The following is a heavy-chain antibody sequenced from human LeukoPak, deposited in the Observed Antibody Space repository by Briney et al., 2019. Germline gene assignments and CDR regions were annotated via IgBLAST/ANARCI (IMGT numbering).Heavy chain of an antibody. D-gene: IGHD3-16*02. Sequence: GESLKISCTTSGYRFTSYWIGWVRQMPGKGLEWMGIIYPGDSDTRYSPSFQGQATISADKSISAAYLQWSSLKASDTAMYYCASQLRLGELSEPFDYWGQGTLVTVSS. CDR2: IYPGDSDT. V-gene: IGHV5-51*01. CDR3: ASQLRLGELSEPFDY. J-gene: IGHJ4*02. CDR1: GYRFTSYW.